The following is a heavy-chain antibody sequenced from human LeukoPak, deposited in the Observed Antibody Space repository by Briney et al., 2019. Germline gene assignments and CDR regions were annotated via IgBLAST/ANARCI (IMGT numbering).Heavy chain of an antibody. Sequence: GGSLRLSCAASGFTFSSCGMHWVRQAPGKGLECVAFIRYDGSNKYYAESVKGRFTISRDNSKNTLYLQMNSLRAEDTAVYYCARDYDSSGYYSDYYYYYYYMDVWGKGTTVTISS. CDR1: GFTFSSCG. V-gene: IGHV3-30*02. CDR2: IRYDGSNK. D-gene: IGHD3-22*01. CDR3: ARDYDSSGYYSDYYYYYYYMDV. J-gene: IGHJ6*03.